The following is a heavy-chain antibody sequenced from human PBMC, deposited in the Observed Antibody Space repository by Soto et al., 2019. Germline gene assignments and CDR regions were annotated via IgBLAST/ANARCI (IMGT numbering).Heavy chain of an antibody. J-gene: IGHJ4*02. V-gene: IGHV3-23*01. CDR2: ISQSDDTT. CDR1: GFTFSRHA. CDR3: AKGYGDSDS. D-gene: IGHD4-17*01. Sequence: VQLLESGGDLVQPGGSLRVSCATSGFTFSRHAMTWVRQAPGRGLEWVSSISQSDDTTYYAASVKGRFTISRDISKSTLYLQMSGLRAEVTAVYYCAKGYGDSDSWGQGTPVTVSS.